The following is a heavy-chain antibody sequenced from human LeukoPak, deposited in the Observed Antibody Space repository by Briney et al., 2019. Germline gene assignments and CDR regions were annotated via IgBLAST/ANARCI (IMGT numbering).Heavy chain of an antibody. CDR2: IYSGGST. D-gene: IGHD6-13*01. CDR1: GFTVSSNY. Sequence: PGGSLRLSCAASGFTVSSNYMSWVRQAPGKGLEWASLIYSGGSTYYADSVKGRFTISRDNSKNTLYLQMNSLRGEDTAVYYCARGDSSSWYYFDYWGQGTLVTVSS. CDR3: ARGDSSSWYYFDY. V-gene: IGHV3-53*01. J-gene: IGHJ4*02.